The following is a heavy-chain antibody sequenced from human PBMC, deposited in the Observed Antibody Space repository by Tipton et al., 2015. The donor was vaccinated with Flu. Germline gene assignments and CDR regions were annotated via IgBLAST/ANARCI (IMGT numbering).Heavy chain of an antibody. CDR1: GGSISSYY. CDR3: AREKDGSGSEYFQH. J-gene: IGHJ1*01. Sequence: TLSLTCTVSGGSISSYYWSWIRQPPGKGLEWIGYIYYSGSTNYNPSLKSRVTISLDTSKNQFSLRVNSVTAADTAVYYCAREKDGSGSEYFQHWGQGTLVTVSS. CDR2: IYYSGST. D-gene: IGHD6-19*01. V-gene: IGHV4-59*12.